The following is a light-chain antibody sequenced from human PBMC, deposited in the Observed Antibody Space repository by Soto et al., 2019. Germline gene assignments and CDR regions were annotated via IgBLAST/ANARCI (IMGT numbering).Light chain of an antibody. CDR2: GAS. J-gene: IGKJ4*01. CDR3: QQYNNWPLT. V-gene: IGKV3-15*01. Sequence: EIVMTQSPATLSVSPGERATLSCRASQSVSSNLAWYQQKPGQAPRLLIYGASTRATGIPARFSGSGSGTEITLTISSLQSEDFEVYSCQQYNNWPLTLGGGTKVDIK. CDR1: QSVSSN.